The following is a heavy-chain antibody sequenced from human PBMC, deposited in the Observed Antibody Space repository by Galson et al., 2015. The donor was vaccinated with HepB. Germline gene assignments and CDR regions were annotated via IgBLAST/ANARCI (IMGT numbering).Heavy chain of an antibody. CDR3: VRVGKQWPDHEFDY. J-gene: IGHJ4*02. CDR1: GFPFSIYS. D-gene: IGHD6-19*01. CDR2: MSGNSAYI. V-gene: IGHV3-21*01. Sequence: SLRLSCAASGFPFSIYSMNWIRQAPGKGLEWVSSMSGNSAYIHYRDSVKGRFTISRDNAKNALYLQMNSLRAEDTAVYYCVRVGKQWPDHEFDYWGQGVLVTVSS.